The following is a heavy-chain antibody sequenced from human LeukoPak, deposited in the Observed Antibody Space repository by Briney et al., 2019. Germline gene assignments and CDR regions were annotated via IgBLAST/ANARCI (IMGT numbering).Heavy chain of an antibody. V-gene: IGHV3-9*01. Sequence: PGGSLRLSCAVSGFTFDDYAMHWVRQVPGKGLEWVSGINWNSDSIGYADSVKGRFTTSRDNAKNSLYVQMNSLRAEDTAVYYCARGGRLISVAGTHFQHWGQGTLVTVSS. J-gene: IGHJ1*01. CDR3: ARGGRLISVAGTHFQH. CDR1: GFTFDDYA. CDR2: INWNSDSI. D-gene: IGHD6-19*01.